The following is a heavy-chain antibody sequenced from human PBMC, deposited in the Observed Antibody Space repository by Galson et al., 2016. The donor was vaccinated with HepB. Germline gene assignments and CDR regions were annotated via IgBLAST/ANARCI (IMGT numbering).Heavy chain of an antibody. CDR2: TYYRSKWYN. V-gene: IGHV6-1*01. Sequence: CAISGDSVSSNSAAWNWIRQSPSRGLEWLGRTYYRSKWYNDYAVSVKSRIIINPDTSKNQFSLQLKSVTPEDTAVYYCGRGYARGIDSWGQGTLVTVSS. CDR3: GRGYARGIDS. D-gene: IGHD5-12*01. J-gene: IGHJ4*02. CDR1: GDSVSSNSAA.